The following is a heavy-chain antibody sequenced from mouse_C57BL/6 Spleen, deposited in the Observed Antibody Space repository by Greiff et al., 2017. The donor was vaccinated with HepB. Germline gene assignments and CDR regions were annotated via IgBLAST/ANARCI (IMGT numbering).Heavy chain of an antibody. CDR3: ARSYYEGYAMDY. J-gene: IGHJ4*01. D-gene: IGHD2-4*01. Sequence: QVQLQQPGAELVKPGASVKLSCKASGYTFTSYWMHWVKQRPGQGLEWIGMIHPNSGSTNYNEKFKSKATLTVDKSSSTAYMQLSSLTSEDSAVYYCARSYYEGYAMDYWGQGTSVTVSS. CDR1: GYTFTSYW. V-gene: IGHV1-64*01. CDR2: IHPNSGST.